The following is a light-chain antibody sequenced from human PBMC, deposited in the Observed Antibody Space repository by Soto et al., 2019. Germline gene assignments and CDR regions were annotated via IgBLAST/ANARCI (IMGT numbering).Light chain of an antibody. CDR1: SSNIGAGYD. J-gene: IGLJ2*01. CDR3: QSYDSSLSGSV. V-gene: IGLV1-40*01. Sequence: QSVLTQPPSVSGAPGQRVTISCTGSSSNIGAGYDVHWYQQLPGTAPKLLIYVNINRPSGVPDRFSGSTSGTSASLAITGLQAEDEADYYCQSYDSSLSGSVFGGGTKLTVL. CDR2: VNI.